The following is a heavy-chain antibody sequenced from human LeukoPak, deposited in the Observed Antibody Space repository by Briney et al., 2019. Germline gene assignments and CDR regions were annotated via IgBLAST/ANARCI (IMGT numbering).Heavy chain of an antibody. CDR2: IYYSGSI. J-gene: IGHJ4*02. CDR1: VGSISSYY. Sequence: SETLSLTCTGSVGSISSYYWSWIRQPPGKGLEWIGYIYYSGSINYNPSLKSRVTISVDTSKNQFSLKLSSVTAADTAVYYCARRSGGSGWYYFDYWGQGTLVTVSS. V-gene: IGHV4-59*08. CDR3: ARRSGGSGWYYFDY. D-gene: IGHD6-19*01.